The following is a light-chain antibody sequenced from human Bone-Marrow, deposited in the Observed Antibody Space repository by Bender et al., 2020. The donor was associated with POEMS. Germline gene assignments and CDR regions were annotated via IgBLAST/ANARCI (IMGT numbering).Light chain of an antibody. CDR3: AVWDDSLNGWV. J-gene: IGLJ3*02. CDR1: SSNVGSYNL. Sequence: QSALTQPASVSGSPGQSITISCTGTSSNVGSYNLVSWYQHHPGKAPKLLIYDVTQRPSGVSTRFSGSKSGNTASLAISGLQSEDEADYYCAVWDDSLNGWVFGGGTKLTVL. V-gene: IGLV2-14*02. CDR2: DVT.